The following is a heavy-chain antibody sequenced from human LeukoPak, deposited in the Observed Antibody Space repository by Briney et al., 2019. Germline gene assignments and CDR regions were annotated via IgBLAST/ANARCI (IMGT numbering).Heavy chain of an antibody. V-gene: IGHV4-61*02. D-gene: IGHD2-21*02. J-gene: IGHJ6*02. Sequence: SQPLSLPCTVSGGSLSRGSYFWRWIRQPAGKGLEWIGRIYTSGSTNYNPSLKSRVTISVDTSKNQFSLKLSSVTAADTAVYYCVRDCGGDCYAGYYYGMDVWGQGTTVTVSS. CDR1: GGSLSRGSYF. CDR3: VRDCGGDCYAGYYYGMDV. CDR2: IYTSGST.